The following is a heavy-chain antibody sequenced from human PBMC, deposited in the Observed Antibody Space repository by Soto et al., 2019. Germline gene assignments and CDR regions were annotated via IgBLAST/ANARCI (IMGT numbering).Heavy chain of an antibody. CDR2: ISAYNGNT. CDR1: GYTFTSYG. V-gene: IGHV1-18*01. J-gene: IGHJ4*02. CDR3: ARERRNYDILTADY. Sequence: ASVKVSCKASGYTFTSYGISWVRQAPGQGPEWMGWISAYNGNTNYAQKLQGRVTMTTDTSTSTAYMELRSLRSDDTAVYYCARERRNYDILTADYWGQGTLVTVSS. D-gene: IGHD3-9*01.